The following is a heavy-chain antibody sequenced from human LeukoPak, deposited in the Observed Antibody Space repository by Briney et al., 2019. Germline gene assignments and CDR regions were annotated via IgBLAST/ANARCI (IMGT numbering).Heavy chain of an antibody. Sequence: GASVEVSCKASGSTFTSNAISWVRQAPGQGLEWMGWINPNSGGTNYAQKFQGWVTMTRDTSISTAYMELSRLRSDDTAVYYCARDPGGGFEAAYYFDYWGQGTLVTVSS. V-gene: IGHV1-2*04. CDR3: ARDPGGGFEAAYYFDY. D-gene: IGHD3-16*01. CDR2: INPNSGGT. J-gene: IGHJ4*02. CDR1: GSTFTSNA.